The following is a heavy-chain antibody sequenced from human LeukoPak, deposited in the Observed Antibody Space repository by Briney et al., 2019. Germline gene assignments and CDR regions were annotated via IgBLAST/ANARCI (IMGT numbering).Heavy chain of an antibody. CDR2: INHSGST. V-gene: IGHV4-34*01. Sequence: SETLSLTCAVYGGSFSGYYWSWIRQPPGKELEWIGEINHSGSTNYNPSLKSRVTISVDTSKHQFSLKLSSVTAADTAVYYCARGRLGDCSSTSCPAFFDPWGQGTLVTVSS. D-gene: IGHD2-2*03. CDR3: ARGRLGDCSSTSCPAFFDP. J-gene: IGHJ5*02. CDR1: GGSFSGYY.